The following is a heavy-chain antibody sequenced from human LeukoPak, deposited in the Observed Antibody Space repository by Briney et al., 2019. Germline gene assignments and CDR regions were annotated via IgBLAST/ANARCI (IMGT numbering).Heavy chain of an antibody. V-gene: IGHV4-59*11. D-gene: IGHD3-22*01. CDR1: GGSIGSPY. CDR3: GRDYYDSRGEAFDI. Sequence: SETRSLTWTVAGGSIGSPYWSWNRQPPGSGLEWIGYVYYSGSTNYYPSLKSRVIISVDTSKNQFSLKLSSVTAADTAVYYCGRDYYDSRGEAFDIWGLGTMVTVSS. J-gene: IGHJ3*02. CDR2: VYYSGST.